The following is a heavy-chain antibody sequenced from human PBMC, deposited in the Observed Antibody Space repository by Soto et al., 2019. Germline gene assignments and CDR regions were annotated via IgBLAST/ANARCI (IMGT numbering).Heavy chain of an antibody. V-gene: IGHV1-69*02. J-gene: IGHJ6*02. Sequence: ASLRVWCKASGGTCSGYTISWVRQAPGQGLEWMGRIIPILGIANYAQKFQGRVTITADKSTSTAYMELSSLRSEDTAVYYCADLLVADTEMDVGGQGTAVTVSS. CDR2: IIPILGIA. CDR3: ADLLVADTEMDV. CDR1: GGTCSGYT. D-gene: IGHD2-15*01.